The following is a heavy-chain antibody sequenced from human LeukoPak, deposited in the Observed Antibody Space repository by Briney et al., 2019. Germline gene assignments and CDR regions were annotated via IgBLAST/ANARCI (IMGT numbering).Heavy chain of an antibody. CDR3: ARQGTWKYYFDY. CDR2: IYYSGST. J-gene: IGHJ4*02. CDR1: GGSISSSSYY. V-gene: IGHV4-39*01. Sequence: MPSETLSLTCTVSGGSISSSSYYWGWIRQPPGKGLEWIGSIYYSGSTYYNPSLKSRVTVSVDTSKNQFSLKLSSVTDADTAVYYCARQGTWKYYFDYWRQGTLVTVSS. D-gene: IGHD1-1*01.